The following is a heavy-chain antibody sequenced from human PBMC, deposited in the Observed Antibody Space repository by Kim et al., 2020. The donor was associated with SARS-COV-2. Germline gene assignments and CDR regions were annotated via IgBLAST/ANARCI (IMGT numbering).Heavy chain of an antibody. CDR3: TKEKFRYCDF. V-gene: IGHV3-43*01. CDR2: T. J-gene: IGHJ2*01. Sequence: TYYADAVQGRFTISRDNSKNSLYLEMNSLRTEDTDLYYCTKEKFRYCDFWGRGTLVTVSS.